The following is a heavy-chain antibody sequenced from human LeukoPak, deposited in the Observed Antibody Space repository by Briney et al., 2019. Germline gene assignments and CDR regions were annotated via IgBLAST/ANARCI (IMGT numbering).Heavy chain of an antibody. Sequence: PGGSLRLSCTASGFSFSDNFMGWMRQAPGKGLEWVSYISSRGDTIHYSDAVKGRFSISRDNSKRSLYLQMNRQRIDDTAVYYCARGGYGWTFNYWGQGTLVSVSS. CDR3: ARGGYGWTFNY. J-gene: IGHJ4*02. V-gene: IGHV3-11*01. D-gene: IGHD5-18*01. CDR2: ISSRGDTI. CDR1: GFSFSDNF.